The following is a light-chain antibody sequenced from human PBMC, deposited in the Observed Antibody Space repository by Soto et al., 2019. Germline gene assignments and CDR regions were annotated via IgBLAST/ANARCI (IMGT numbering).Light chain of an antibody. CDR3: SSYTTSSTVV. J-gene: IGLJ7*01. CDR2: DVI. V-gene: IGLV2-14*03. CDR1: SSDVGGYNY. Sequence: QSALTQPASVSGSPGQSITISCTGTSSDVGGYNYVSWFQQHPGKAPKLMIYDVINRPSGVSNRFSGSKSGNTASLTISGLQAEDEADYYCSSYTTSSTVVFGGGTQLTVL.